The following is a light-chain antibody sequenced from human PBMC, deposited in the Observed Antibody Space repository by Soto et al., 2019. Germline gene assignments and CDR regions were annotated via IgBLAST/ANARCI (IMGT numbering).Light chain of an antibody. Sequence: EIVMTQSPATLSMSPGERATLSCRASQSVSSNLAWYQQKPGQALRLLIYGASTRATGIPARFSGSGSGTECTLTISSLQSEDFAVYYCQQYNNWPPLTFGGGTKVEI. V-gene: IGKV3-15*01. J-gene: IGKJ4*01. CDR1: QSVSSN. CDR3: QQYNNWPPLT. CDR2: GAS.